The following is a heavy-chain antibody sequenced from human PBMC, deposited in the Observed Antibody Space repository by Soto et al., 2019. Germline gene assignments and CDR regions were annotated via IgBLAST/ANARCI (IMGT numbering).Heavy chain of an antibody. Sequence: LLKRARKTSGYAFMSYARRCVRKKTRKRLEWMGWISVGNGNTKYSQKFQGRVTLIRDTSASTAYMELNSLTSEDTAVYYCARADYSSAFGVFDFWGKG. J-gene: IGHJ4*02. V-gene: IGHV1-3*01. CDR2: ISVGNGNT. D-gene: IGHD3-22*01. CDR3: ARADYSSAFGVFDF. CDR1: GYAFMSYA.